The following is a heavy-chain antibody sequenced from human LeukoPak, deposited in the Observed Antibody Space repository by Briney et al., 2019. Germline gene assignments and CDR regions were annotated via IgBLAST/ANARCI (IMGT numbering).Heavy chain of an antibody. Sequence: ASVKVSCKASGYTFNNYGISWVRQAPGQGLEWMGWISGYNGHTNYAQKLQGRVTMTTDTSTSTAYMELRSLRSDDTAVYYCASDYYYDSSGPSPYGMDVWGQGTTVTVSS. J-gene: IGHJ6*02. CDR3: ASDYYYDSSGPSPYGMDV. CDR2: ISGYNGHT. D-gene: IGHD3-22*01. CDR1: GYTFNNYG. V-gene: IGHV1-18*01.